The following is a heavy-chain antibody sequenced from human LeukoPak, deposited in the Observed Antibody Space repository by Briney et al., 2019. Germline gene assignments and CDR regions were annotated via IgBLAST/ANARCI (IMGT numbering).Heavy chain of an antibody. CDR3: ARDVAYCGGDCYSDYYYYMDV. J-gene: IGHJ6*03. D-gene: IGHD2-21*02. CDR2: IYTSGST. V-gene: IGHV4-4*07. Sequence: SETLSLTCTVSGGSISSYYWSWVRQPAGKGLEWIGRIYTSGSTNYNPSLKSRVTISVDKSKNQFSLKLSSVTAAGTAVYYCARDVAYCGGDCYSDYYYYMDVWGKGTTVTVSS. CDR1: GGSISSYY.